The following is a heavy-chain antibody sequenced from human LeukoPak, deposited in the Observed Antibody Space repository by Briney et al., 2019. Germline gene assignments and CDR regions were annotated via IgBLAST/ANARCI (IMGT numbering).Heavy chain of an antibody. CDR2: IYSGGST. J-gene: IGHJ4*02. D-gene: IGHD1-26*01. CDR3: ARDTRLLGSYAFDY. V-gene: IGHV3-66*01. CDR1: GFTVSSNY. Sequence: PGGSLRLSCAASGFTVSSNYMSWVRQAPGKGLGWVSVIYSGGSTYYADSVKGRFTISRDNSKNTLYLQMNSLRAEDTAVYYCARDTRLLGSYAFDYWGQGTLVTVSS.